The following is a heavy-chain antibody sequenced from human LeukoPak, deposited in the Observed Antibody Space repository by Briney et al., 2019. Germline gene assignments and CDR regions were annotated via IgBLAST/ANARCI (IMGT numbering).Heavy chain of an antibody. CDR2: IYHSGST. Sequence: PSETLSLTCAVSGGSISSSNWWSWVHQPPGKGLEWIGEIYHSGSTNYNPSLKSRVTISVDKSKNQFSLKLSSVTAADTAVYYCASIGYCTNGVCYRGDYWGQGTLVTVSS. V-gene: IGHV4-4*02. D-gene: IGHD2-8*01. J-gene: IGHJ4*02. CDR3: ASIGYCTNGVCYRGDY. CDR1: GGSISSSNW.